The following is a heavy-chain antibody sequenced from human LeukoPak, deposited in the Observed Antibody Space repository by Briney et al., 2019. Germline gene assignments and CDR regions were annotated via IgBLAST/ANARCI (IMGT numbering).Heavy chain of an antibody. CDR1: GGTFSSYA. J-gene: IGHJ6*02. D-gene: IGHD6-19*01. CDR2: IIPIFGTA. Sequence: SVKVSCKASGGTFSSYAISWVRQAPGQGLEWMGGIIPIFGTANYAQKFQGRVTITADESTSTAYMELSSLRSEDTAVYYCASYTARYSSGWYGSPQVGMDVWGQGTTVTVSS. V-gene: IGHV1-69*01. CDR3: ASYTARYSSGWYGSPQVGMDV.